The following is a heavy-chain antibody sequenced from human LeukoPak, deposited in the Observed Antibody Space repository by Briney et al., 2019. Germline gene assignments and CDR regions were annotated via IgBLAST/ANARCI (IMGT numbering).Heavy chain of an antibody. Sequence: GGSLRLSCAASGFIFSSYAMSWVRQAPGKGLEWVAVISYDGSNKYYADSVKGRFTISRDNSKNTLYLQMNSLRAEDTAVYYCAKDRAYGSGPMGYWGQGTLVTVSS. CDR1: GFIFSSYA. J-gene: IGHJ4*02. D-gene: IGHD3-10*01. CDR3: AKDRAYGSGPMGY. CDR2: ISYDGSNK. V-gene: IGHV3-30*18.